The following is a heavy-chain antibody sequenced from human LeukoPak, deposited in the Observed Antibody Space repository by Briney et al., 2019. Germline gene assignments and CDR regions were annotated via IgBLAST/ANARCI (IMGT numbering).Heavy chain of an antibody. J-gene: IGHJ4*02. D-gene: IGHD3-10*01. CDR1: GFPFSSYT. CDR3: ARAEGSGSSFDY. CDR2: ISSSGTYI. V-gene: IGHV3-21*01. Sequence: GGSLRLSCAASGFPFSSYTMNWVRQAPGKGLEWVSSISSSGTYIYYADSVKGRFTISRDNARNSLYLQMNSLRVEDTAVYYYARAEGSGSSFDYWGQGTLVTVSS.